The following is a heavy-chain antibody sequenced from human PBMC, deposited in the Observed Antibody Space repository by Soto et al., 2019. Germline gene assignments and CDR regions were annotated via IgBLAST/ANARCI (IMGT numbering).Heavy chain of an antibody. Sequence: GGSLRLSCAAFGFKISSSSMNWVRQAPGRGLEWVAYISDSGSNTLYADSVKGRFTVSRDTAKNSLYLQMSGLRDEDTAVYYCAKKYLGTYPFDYWGQGTLVTVSS. V-gene: IGHV3-48*02. CDR1: GFKISSSS. J-gene: IGHJ4*02. CDR3: AKKYLGTYPFDY. CDR2: ISDSGSNT. D-gene: IGHD1-26*01.